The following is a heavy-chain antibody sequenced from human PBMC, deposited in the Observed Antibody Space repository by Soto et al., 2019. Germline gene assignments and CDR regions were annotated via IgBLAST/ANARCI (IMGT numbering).Heavy chain of an antibody. CDR2: IKQEGSQR. J-gene: IGHJ4*02. Sequence: EVQLVESGGGLVQPGGSLRLSCAASGFTFGGYWMTWVLQAPVQGLEWVAPIKQEGSQRDDVETVKGRCTISRDNAQRSTHLQRKSLRDEETALEYSARAGVAVPSNPGHWGQGTLVSVSS. D-gene: IGHD4-4*01. CDR3: ARAGVAVPSNPGH. CDR1: GFTFGGYW. V-gene: IGHV3-7*05.